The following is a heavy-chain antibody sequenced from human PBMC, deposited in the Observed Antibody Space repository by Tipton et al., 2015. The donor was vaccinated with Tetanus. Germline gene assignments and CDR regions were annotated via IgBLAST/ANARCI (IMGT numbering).Heavy chain of an antibody. D-gene: IGHD6-13*01. J-gene: IGHJ3*02. CDR3: AKDLANPLYSSSWYHDAVDI. CDR1: GFTFSSYG. CDR2: ISYDGSNK. V-gene: IGHV3-30*18. Sequence: RSLRLSCAASGFTFSSYGMHWVRQAPGKGLEWVAVISYDGSNKYYADSVKGRFTISRDNSKNTLYLQMNSLRAEDTAVYYCAKDLANPLYSSSWYHDAVDIWGQGTMVTVSS.